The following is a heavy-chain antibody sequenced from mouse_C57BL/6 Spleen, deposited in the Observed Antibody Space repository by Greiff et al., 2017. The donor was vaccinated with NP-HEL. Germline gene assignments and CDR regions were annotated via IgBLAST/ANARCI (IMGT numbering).Heavy chain of an antibody. D-gene: IGHD2-4*01. Sequence: EVKLEESGGGLVKPGGSLRLSCAASGFTFSSYAMSWVRQTPEKRLEWVATISDGGSYTYYPDNVKGRFTISRDNAKNNLYLQMSHLKSEDTAMYYCARAIYYDYDGWFAYWGQGTLVTVSA. V-gene: IGHV5-4*03. CDR3: ARAIYYDYDGWFAY. J-gene: IGHJ3*01. CDR1: GFTFSSYA. CDR2: ISDGGSYT.